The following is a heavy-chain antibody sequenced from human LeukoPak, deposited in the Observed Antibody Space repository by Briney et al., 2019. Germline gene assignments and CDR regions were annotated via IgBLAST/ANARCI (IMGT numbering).Heavy chain of an antibody. CDR1: GGSFSGYY. CDR3: AREEGDFDAFDI. J-gene: IGHJ3*02. D-gene: IGHD2-21*02. Sequence: PSETPSLTCAVYGGSFSGYYWSWIRQPPGKGLEWIGEINHSGSTNYNPSLKSRVTISVDTSKNQFSLKLSSVTAADTAVYYCAREEGDFDAFDIWGQGTMVTVSS. CDR2: INHSGST. V-gene: IGHV4-34*01.